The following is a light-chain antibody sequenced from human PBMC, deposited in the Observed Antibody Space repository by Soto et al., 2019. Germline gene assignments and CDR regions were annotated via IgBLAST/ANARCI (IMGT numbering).Light chain of an antibody. CDR3: QQSYAIPGT. V-gene: IGKV1-39*01. Sequence: DIQMTQSPSSLSASVGDSVTITCRASQTINKYLNWYQHKPGKPPKLLVFAASSLQTGVPTRFSGSGAGTYFTLTINNLQYEDFATYYCQQSYAIPGTFVRGTRVEIK. CDR2: AAS. CDR1: QTINKY. J-gene: IGKJ1*01.